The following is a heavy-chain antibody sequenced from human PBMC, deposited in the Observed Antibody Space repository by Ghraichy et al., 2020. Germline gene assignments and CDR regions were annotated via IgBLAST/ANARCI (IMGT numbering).Heavy chain of an antibody. V-gene: IGHV4-34*01. CDR1: GGSFSGYY. CDR2: INHSGST. Sequence: SQTLSLTCAVYGGSFSGYYWSWIRQPPGKGLEWIGEINHSGSTNYNPSLKSRVTISVDTSKNQFSLKLSSVTAADTAVYYCARLVEMATNQNPSSYWGQGTLVTVSS. CDR3: ARLVEMATNQNPSSY. J-gene: IGHJ4*02. D-gene: IGHD5-24*01.